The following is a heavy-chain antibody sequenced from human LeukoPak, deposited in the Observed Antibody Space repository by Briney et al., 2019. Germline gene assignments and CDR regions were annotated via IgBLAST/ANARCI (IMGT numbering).Heavy chain of an antibody. CDR3: ARTTTVVTDDAFDI. Sequence: PSEPLSLSCTVSGGSISSYYWSWIRQPPGQRLEWFGYIYTSGSTNYNPSLKSRVTISVDTSKNQFSLKLSSVTAADTAVYYCARTTTVVTDDAFDIWGQGTMVTVSS. D-gene: IGHD4-23*01. J-gene: IGHJ3*02. V-gene: IGHV4-4*09. CDR1: GGSISSYY. CDR2: IYTSGST.